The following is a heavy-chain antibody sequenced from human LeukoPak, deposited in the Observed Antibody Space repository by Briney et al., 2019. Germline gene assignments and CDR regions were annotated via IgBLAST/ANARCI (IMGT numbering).Heavy chain of an antibody. D-gene: IGHD6-13*01. CDR2: ISNSGGST. J-gene: IGHJ4*02. V-gene: IGHV3-23*01. CDR3: AKDARWLAAGVY. CDR1: GFTFSSYA. Sequence: GGSLRLSCAASGFTFSSYAMTWVRQAPGKGLEWVSPISNSGGSTNYADSVKGRFTISRDNSKNTLFLQMNSLRVEDTAVYYCAKDARWLAAGVYWGQGTLVTVSS.